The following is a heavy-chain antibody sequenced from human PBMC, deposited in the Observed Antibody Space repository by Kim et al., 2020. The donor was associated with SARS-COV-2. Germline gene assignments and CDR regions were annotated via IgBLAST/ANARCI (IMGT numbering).Heavy chain of an antibody. CDR3: ARDGAAVLVPYYGMDV. CDR1: GGSISSGDYY. J-gene: IGHJ6*02. V-gene: IGHV4-30-4*01. D-gene: IGHD6-13*01. CDR2: IYYSGST. Sequence: SETLSLTCTVSGGSISSGDYYWSWIRQPPGKGLEWIGYIYYSGSTYYNPSLKSRVTISVDTSKNQFSLKLSSVTAADTAVYYCARDGAAVLVPYYGMDVWGQGTTVTVSS.